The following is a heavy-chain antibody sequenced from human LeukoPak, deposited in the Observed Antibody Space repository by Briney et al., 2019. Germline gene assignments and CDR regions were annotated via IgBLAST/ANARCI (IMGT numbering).Heavy chain of an antibody. CDR1: GFTFSRNS. CDR2: ISTSSSYI. D-gene: IGHD6-19*01. CDR3: ARGASVVAGSDDAFDI. V-gene: IGHV3-21*01. J-gene: IGHJ3*02. Sequence: KTGGSLRLSCAASGFTFSRNSMNWVRQAPGKGLEWVSSISTSSSYIYYADSVKGRFTISRDNAKNSLYLQMNSLRVDDTAVYYCARGASVVAGSDDAFDIWGQGTMVTVSS.